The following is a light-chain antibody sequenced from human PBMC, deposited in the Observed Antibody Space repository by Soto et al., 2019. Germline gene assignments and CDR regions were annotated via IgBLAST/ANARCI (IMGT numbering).Light chain of an antibody. CDR1: QTITNY. CDR3: QQNYSTPHT. V-gene: IGKV1-16*01. CDR2: AAS. J-gene: IGKJ4*01. Sequence: DLQMTQSPSSLSASVGDRVTITCRASQTITNYLAWLQQKPGKPPKPLIYAASSLQSGVPSRFSGSGSGTHFTLIISSLQPEDFATYYCQQNYSTPHTFGGGTNVEIK.